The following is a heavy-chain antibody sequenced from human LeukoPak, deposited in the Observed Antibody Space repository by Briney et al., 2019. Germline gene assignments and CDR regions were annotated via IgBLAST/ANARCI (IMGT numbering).Heavy chain of an antibody. Sequence: GGSLRLSCAASGFTFSSYAMSWVRQAPGKGLEWVSAISGSGGSTYYADSAKGRFTISRDNSKNTLYLQMNSLRNDDTAVYYCARGSLGSSWSSDCCPLDYWGQGTLVTVSS. V-gene: IGHV3-23*01. J-gene: IGHJ4*02. D-gene: IGHD2-2*01. CDR3: ARGSLGSSWSSDCCPLDY. CDR2: ISGSGGST. CDR1: GFTFSSYA.